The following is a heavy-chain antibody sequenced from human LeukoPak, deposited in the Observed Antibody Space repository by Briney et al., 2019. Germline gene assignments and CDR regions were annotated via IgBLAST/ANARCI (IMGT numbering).Heavy chain of an antibody. Sequence: SETLSLTCTVSGGSMSSSSYYWGWIRQPPGKGLEWIGSIYYSGSTYYNPSLKSRVTISVDTSKNQFSLKLSSVTAADTAVYYCARQRYSSSVDYWGQGTLVTVSS. CDR1: GGSMSSSSYY. V-gene: IGHV4-39*01. D-gene: IGHD6-13*01. CDR2: IYYSGST. J-gene: IGHJ4*02. CDR3: ARQRYSSSVDY.